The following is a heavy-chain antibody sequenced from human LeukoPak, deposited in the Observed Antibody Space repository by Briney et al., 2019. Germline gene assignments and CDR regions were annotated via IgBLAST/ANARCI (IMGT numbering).Heavy chain of an antibody. CDR2: LISSGTTT. Sequence: GGSLRLSCAASGFAFSNYAMSWVRQAPGKGLEWVSSLISSGTTTYYADSVKGRFTISRDNSKNTLYLQMNSLRAEDTAVYYCAKADSYGSSWGGFFDYWGQGTLVTVSS. J-gene: IGHJ4*02. CDR3: AKADSYGSSWGGFFDY. D-gene: IGHD5-18*01. V-gene: IGHV3-23*01. CDR1: GFAFSNYA.